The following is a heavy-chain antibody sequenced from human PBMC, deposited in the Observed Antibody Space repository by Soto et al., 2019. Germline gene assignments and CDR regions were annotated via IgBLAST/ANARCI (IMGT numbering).Heavy chain of an antibody. V-gene: IGHV3-30*03. CDR1: GFNFRNYN. J-gene: IGHJ4*02. CDR2: ISHDGSKK. Sequence: QVQVVESGGGVVQPGRSLRLSCAASGFNFRNYNMHWVRQAPGKGLECVAIISHDGSKKYSAGSVKGRFTISRDNAKNILFLQMDSLRAEDSAVYHYATEIKDGKLDHWGQGTLVHVS. D-gene: IGHD1-1*01. CDR3: ATEIKDGKLDH.